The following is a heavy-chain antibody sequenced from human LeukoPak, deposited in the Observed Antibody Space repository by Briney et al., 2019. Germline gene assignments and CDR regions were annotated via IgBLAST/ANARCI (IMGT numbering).Heavy chain of an antibody. CDR3: ARHLWFGEEYFDY. D-gene: IGHD3-10*01. V-gene: IGHV4-39*01. J-gene: IGHJ4*02. CDR1: GGSISSSSYY. CDR2: IYYSGST. Sequence: SETLSLTCTVSGGSISSSSYYWGWIRQPPGKGLEWIGSIYYSGSTYYNPSLKSRVTISVDTSKNQFSLKLSSVTAADTAVYYCARHLWFGEEYFDYWGQGTLVTVSS.